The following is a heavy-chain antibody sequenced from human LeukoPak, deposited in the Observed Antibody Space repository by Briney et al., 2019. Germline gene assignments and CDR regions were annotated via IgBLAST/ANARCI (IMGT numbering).Heavy chain of an antibody. V-gene: IGHV3-48*03. D-gene: IGHD4-23*01. J-gene: IGHJ4*02. CDR2: ISRGGSDI. Sequence: GGSLRLSCAASGFTSSNYEMNWVRQAPGQGLEWVSYISRGGSDIYYADSVKGRFTISSDNAKNSVYLQMNSLRAEDTAVYYCARAQLLRLENFLDYWGQGTLVTVSP. CDR3: ARAQLLRLENFLDY. CDR1: GFTSSNYE.